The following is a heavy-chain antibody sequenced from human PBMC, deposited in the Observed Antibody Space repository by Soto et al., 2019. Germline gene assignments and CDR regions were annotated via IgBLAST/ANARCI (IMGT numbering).Heavy chain of an antibody. V-gene: IGHV3-33*01. D-gene: IGHD6-13*01. Sequence: QVQLVESGGGVVQPGRSLRLSCAASGFTFSSYGMHWVRQAPGKGLEWVAVIWYDGSNKYYADSVKGRFTISRDNSKNTLYLQMNSVRAEDTAVYYCARPHSSSWTFDYWGQGTLVTVSS. J-gene: IGHJ4*02. CDR3: ARPHSSSWTFDY. CDR1: GFTFSSYG. CDR2: IWYDGSNK.